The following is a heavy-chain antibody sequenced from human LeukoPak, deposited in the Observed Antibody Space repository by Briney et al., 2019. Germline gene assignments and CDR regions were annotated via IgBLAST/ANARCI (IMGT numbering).Heavy chain of an antibody. V-gene: IGHV1-18*01. CDR1: GYTFTSYG. J-gene: IGHJ6*02. CDR2: ISAYNGNT. Sequence: GASVKVSCKASGYTFTSYGISWVRQAPGQGLEWMGWISAYNGNTNYAQKFQGRVTITADESTSTAYMELSSLISEDTAVYYCARETAGYSSSWSQKWYYGMDVWGQGTTVTVSS. CDR3: ARETAGYSSSWSQKWYYGMDV. D-gene: IGHD6-13*01.